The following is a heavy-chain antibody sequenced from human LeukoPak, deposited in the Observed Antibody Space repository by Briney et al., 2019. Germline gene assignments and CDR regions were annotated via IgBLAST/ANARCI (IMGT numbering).Heavy chain of an antibody. CDR2: ISSNGGST. CDR3: ARVGMAAAGTVGAFDY. CDR1: GFTFSSYA. V-gene: IGHV3-64*01. J-gene: IGHJ4*02. Sequence: GGSLRLSCAASGFTFSSYAMHWVRQAPGKGLEYVSAISSNGGSTYYANSVKGRFTISRDNSKNTLYLQMGSLRAEDMAVYYCARVGMAAAGTVGAFDYWGQGTLVTVSS. D-gene: IGHD6-13*01.